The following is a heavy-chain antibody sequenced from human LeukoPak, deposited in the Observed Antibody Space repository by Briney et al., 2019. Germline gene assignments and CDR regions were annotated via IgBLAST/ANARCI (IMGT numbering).Heavy chain of an antibody. D-gene: IGHD3-16*01. Sequence: YPGGSLRLSCAAFGFTFSSYAMSWVRQAPGKGLEWVSAISGSGDSTYYADSVKGRFTISRDNSKNTLYLQMNSLRAEDTAVYYCAMGAMITFGGVRPTDYWGQGTLVTVSS. J-gene: IGHJ4*02. CDR1: GFTFSSYA. CDR2: ISGSGDST. V-gene: IGHV3-23*01. CDR3: AMGAMITFGGVRPTDY.